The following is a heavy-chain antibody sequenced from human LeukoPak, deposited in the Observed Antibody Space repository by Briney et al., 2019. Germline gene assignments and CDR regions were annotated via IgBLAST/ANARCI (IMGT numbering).Heavy chain of an antibody. CDR3: ARGPVVAASYYYYYMDV. Sequence: ASVKVSCKASGYTFTSYGISWVRQAPGQGLEWMGWISAYNGNTNYAQKLQARVTMTTDTSTSTAYMELRSLRSDDTAVYYCARGPVVAASYYYYYMDVWGKGTTVTVSS. D-gene: IGHD2-15*01. CDR2: ISAYNGNT. V-gene: IGHV1-18*01. CDR1: GYTFTSYG. J-gene: IGHJ6*03.